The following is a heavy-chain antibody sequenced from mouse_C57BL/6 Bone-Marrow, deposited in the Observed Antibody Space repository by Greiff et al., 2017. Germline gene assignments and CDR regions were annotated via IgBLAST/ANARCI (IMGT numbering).Heavy chain of an antibody. Sequence: VKLVESGAELARPGASVKLSCKASGYTFTSYGISWVKQRTGQGLEWIGEIYPRSGNTYYNEKFKGKATLTADKSSSTAYMELRSLTSEDSAVYFCARGGGGIFDYWGQGTTLTVSS. J-gene: IGHJ2*01. V-gene: IGHV1-81*01. D-gene: IGHD1-1*02. CDR3: ARGGGGIFDY. CDR2: IYPRSGNT. CDR1: GYTFTSYG.